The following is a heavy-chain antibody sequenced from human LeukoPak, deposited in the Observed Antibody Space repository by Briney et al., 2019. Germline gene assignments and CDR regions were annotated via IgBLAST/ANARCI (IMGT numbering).Heavy chain of an antibody. CDR2: ISGSAADT. J-gene: IGHJ1*01. CDR3: AKDRKTTVTTVYFQH. Sequence: PGGSLRLSCAASGFTFSDYAMSWVRQAPGKGLEWVSAISGSAADTYYADSVKGRFTISRDNFKNTLYLQMNSLRPEDTAVYYCAKDRKTTVTTVYFQHWGQGTLVTVSS. CDR1: GFTFSDYA. D-gene: IGHD4-17*01. V-gene: IGHV3-23*01.